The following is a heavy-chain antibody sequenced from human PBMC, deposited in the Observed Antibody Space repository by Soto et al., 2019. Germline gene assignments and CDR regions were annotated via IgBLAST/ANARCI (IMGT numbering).Heavy chain of an antibody. CDR2: INPNSGGT. V-gene: IGHV1-2*02. Sequence: ASVKVSCKASGYTFTGYYMHWVRQAPGQGLEWMGWINPNSGGTNYAQKFQGRVTMTRNTSISTAYMELSSLRSEDTAVYYCARSYSSGWALVDYWGQGTQVTVSS. D-gene: IGHD6-19*01. J-gene: IGHJ4*02. CDR3: ARSYSSGWALVDY. CDR1: GYTFTGYY.